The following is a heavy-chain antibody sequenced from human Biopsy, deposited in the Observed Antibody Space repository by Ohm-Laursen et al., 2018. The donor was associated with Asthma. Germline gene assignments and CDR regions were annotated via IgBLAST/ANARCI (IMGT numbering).Heavy chain of an antibody. CDR1: GGSISSGGY. Sequence: TLSLTCAVSGGSISSGGYWTWVRQPPGKGLEWIGYISHSGSTYFNPSLKSRVTISLDRTKSQFSLKLSSVTAADTALYYCARAQAAQYYYGMDVWGQGTTVIASS. V-gene: IGHV4-30-2*01. D-gene: IGHD6-6*01. CDR2: ISHSGST. CDR3: ARAQAAQYYYGMDV. J-gene: IGHJ6*02.